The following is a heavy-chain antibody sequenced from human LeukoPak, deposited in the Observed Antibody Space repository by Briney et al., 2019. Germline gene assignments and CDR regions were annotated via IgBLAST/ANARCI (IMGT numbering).Heavy chain of an antibody. D-gene: IGHD6-19*01. V-gene: IGHV4-39*01. CDR3: ARRRSSGWSRVGYFDY. CDR1: GGSISSSSYH. Sequence: SETLSLTCTVSGGSISSSSYHWGWIRQPPGKGLEWIGTIYDSGSTSYNPSLKSRVTISVDTSKNQFSLRLNSVTAADTAVYYCARRRSSGWSRVGYFDYWGQGTLVTVSS. CDR2: IYDSGST. J-gene: IGHJ4*02.